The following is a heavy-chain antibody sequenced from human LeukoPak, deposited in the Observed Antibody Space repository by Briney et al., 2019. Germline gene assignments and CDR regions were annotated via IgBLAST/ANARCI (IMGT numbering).Heavy chain of an antibody. CDR1: GYTFSAYY. D-gene: IGHD2-2*01. J-gene: IGHJ4*02. CDR3: ARAGYCSSTSCYGDFDY. Sequence: ASVKVSCKASGYTFSAYYMHWVRQAPGEGLEWMGWINPNSGGTNYAQKFQGRVTMTRDTSISTAYMELSRLRSDDTAVYYCARAGYCSSTSCYGDFDYWGQGTLVTVSS. V-gene: IGHV1-2*02. CDR2: INPNSGGT.